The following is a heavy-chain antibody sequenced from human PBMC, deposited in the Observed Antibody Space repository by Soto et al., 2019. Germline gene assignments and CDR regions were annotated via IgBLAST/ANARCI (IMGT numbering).Heavy chain of an antibody. CDR3: ARDWEFGY. CDR2: INPSGDST. Sequence: ASVQVSCKASGYTFTTYYMHWVRQAPGQGLEWMGVINPSGDSTTYAQKFRGRFTMTRDTSTDTLFMELSSLRSEDTAVYYCARDWEFGYWGQGTLVTVSS. D-gene: IGHD3-10*01. J-gene: IGHJ4*02. V-gene: IGHV1-46*01. CDR1: GYTFTTYY.